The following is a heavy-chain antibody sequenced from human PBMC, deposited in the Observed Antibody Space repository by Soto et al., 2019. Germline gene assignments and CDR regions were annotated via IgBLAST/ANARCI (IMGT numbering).Heavy chain of an antibody. CDR1: GYTLTSYG. V-gene: IGHV1-8*02. D-gene: IGHD3-10*01. J-gene: IGHJ4*02. CDR2: MSANNGNT. CDR3: ATIPMGWFGESPFDY. Sequence: ASVKVSCKASGYTLTSYGVSWVRQAPGQGLEWMGWMSANNGNTDYAQKFQGRVTMTRNTSISTAYMELSSLRSEDTAVYYCATIPMGWFGESPFDYWGQGTQVTVSS.